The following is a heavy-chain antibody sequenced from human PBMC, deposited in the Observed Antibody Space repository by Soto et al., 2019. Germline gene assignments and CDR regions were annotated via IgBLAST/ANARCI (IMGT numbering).Heavy chain of an antibody. J-gene: IGHJ4*02. Sequence: PGGSLRLSCAASGFTFSSYSMNWVRQAPGKGLEWVSYISIYSGGSTYYADSVKGRFTISRDNSKNTLYLQMNSLKTEDTAVYYCSHGYYQYFESWGQGTLVTVSS. CDR1: GFTFSSYS. D-gene: IGHD5-18*01. CDR3: SHGYYQYFES. V-gene: IGHV3-48*01. CDR2: ISIYSGGST.